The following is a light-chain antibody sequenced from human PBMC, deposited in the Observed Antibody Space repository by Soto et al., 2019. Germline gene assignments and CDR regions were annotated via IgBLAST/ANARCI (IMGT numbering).Light chain of an antibody. V-gene: IGKV3-20*01. CDR3: QHFGYPQWT. CDR1: QIGSGNY. CDR2: ATS. Sequence: LVLTQSPGTLSLSPGETAALSCRASQIGSGNYLSWYQQKPGQAPRLLIYATSTRAPGIPDRFSGSGSATDFTLNINILEPEDSAVYFCQHFGYPQWTFGRGTKVDI. J-gene: IGKJ1*01.